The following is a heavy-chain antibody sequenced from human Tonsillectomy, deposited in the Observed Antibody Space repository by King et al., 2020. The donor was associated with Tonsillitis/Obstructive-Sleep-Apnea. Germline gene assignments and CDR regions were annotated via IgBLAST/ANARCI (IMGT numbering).Heavy chain of an antibody. D-gene: IGHD3-10*01. CDR3: ASSHLFMVRGLILPTWFDP. Sequence: LQLQESGPGLVKPSETLSLTCTVSGVSISSSTYYWGWIRQPPGKGLEWIGSIFYSGSTYYNPSLTSRVTISVDTSKNQFSLKLSSVTAADTAVYYCASSHLFMVRGLILPTWFDPWGQGTLVTVSS. CDR2: IFYSGST. CDR1: GVSISSSTYY. J-gene: IGHJ5*02. V-gene: IGHV4-39*01.